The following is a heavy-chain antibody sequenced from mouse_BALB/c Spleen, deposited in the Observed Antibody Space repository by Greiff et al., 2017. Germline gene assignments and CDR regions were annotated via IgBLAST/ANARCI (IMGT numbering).Heavy chain of an antibody. CDR3: ARGYYGYDAMDY. CDR1: GYTFTSYN. D-gene: IGHD1-2*01. V-gene: IGHV1-12*01. CDR2: IYPGNGDT. J-gene: IGHJ4*01. Sequence: LQQPGAELVKPGASVKMSCKASGYTFTSYNMHWVKQTPGQGLEWIGAIYPGNGDTSYNQKFKGKATLTADKSSSTAYMQLSSLTSEDSAVYYCARGYYGYDAMDYWGQGTSVTVSS.